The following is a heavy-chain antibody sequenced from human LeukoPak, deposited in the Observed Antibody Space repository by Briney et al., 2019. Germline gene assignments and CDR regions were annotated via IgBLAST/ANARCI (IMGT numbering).Heavy chain of an antibody. CDR2: IYYSGST. Sequence: SETLSLTCTVSGGSISSYYWSWVRQPPGKGLEWIGYIYYSGSTNYNPSLKSRVTMSVDTSKNQFSLKLSSVTAADTAVYYCVRGGIVGATARIPLFDYWGQGTLVTVSS. CDR3: VRGGIVGATARIPLFDY. V-gene: IGHV4-59*01. D-gene: IGHD1-26*01. CDR1: GGSISSYY. J-gene: IGHJ4*02.